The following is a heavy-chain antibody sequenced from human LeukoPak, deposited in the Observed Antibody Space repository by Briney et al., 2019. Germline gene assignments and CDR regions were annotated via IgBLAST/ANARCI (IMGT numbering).Heavy chain of an antibody. V-gene: IGHV1-69*05. J-gene: IGHJ3*02. Sequence: SVKVSCKASGGTFSSYAISWVRQAPGQGLEWMGGIIPIFGTANYAQKFQGRVTITTDESTSTAYMELSSLRSEDTAVYYCARVGYDFWSGGHAFDIWGQGTMVTVSS. CDR1: GGTFSSYA. CDR2: IIPIFGTA. CDR3: ARVGYDFWSGGHAFDI. D-gene: IGHD3-3*01.